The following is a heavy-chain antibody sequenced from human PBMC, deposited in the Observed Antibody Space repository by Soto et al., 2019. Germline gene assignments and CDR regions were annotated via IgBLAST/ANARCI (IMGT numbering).Heavy chain of an antibody. CDR1: GFTVSSNY. Sequence: EVQLMEAGGGLIQPGGSLRLSCAVSGFTVSSNYMTWVRQAPGKGLEWVSVIYPGGSTYYADSVKGRFTISRDNSKNTLFLQMNSLRAEDTALYYCARAPIYYFDQWGQGTLVTVSS. CDR3: ARAPIYYFDQ. D-gene: IGHD3-3*01. CDR2: IYPGGST. J-gene: IGHJ4*02. V-gene: IGHV3-53*01.